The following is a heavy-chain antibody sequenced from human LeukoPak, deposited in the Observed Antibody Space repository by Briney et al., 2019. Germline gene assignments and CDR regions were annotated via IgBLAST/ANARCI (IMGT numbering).Heavy chain of an antibody. CDR2: ISAYNGNT. CDR1: GYTLTSYG. J-gene: IGHJ6*02. Sequence: ASVTVSCKASGYTLTSYGISWVRQAPGQGLEWLGWISAYNGNTNYAQKLQGRVTMTTDTSTSTAYMELRSLRSDDTAVYYCARAGSGYDSYYYYYGMDVWGQGTTVTVSS. CDR3: ARAGSGYDSYYYYYGMDV. V-gene: IGHV1-18*01. D-gene: IGHD5-12*01.